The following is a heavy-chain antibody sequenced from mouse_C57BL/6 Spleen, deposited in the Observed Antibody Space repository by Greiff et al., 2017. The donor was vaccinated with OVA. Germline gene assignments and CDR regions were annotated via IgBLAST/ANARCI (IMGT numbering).Heavy chain of an antibody. Sequence: QVQLQQSGAELVRPGASVTLSCKASGYTFTDYEMHWVKQTPVHGLEWIGAIDPETGGTAYNQKFKGKAILTADKASSTAYMELRSLTSEDSAVYYCTSSYGPFDYWGQGTTLTVSS. J-gene: IGHJ2*01. D-gene: IGHD1-1*02. CDR2: IDPETGGT. V-gene: IGHV1-15*01. CDR3: TSSYGPFDY. CDR1: GYTFTDYE.